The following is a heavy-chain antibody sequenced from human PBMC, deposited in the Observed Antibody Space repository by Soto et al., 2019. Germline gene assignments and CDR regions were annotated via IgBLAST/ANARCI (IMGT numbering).Heavy chain of an antibody. CDR2: INHSGST. CDR1: GGSFSGYY. D-gene: IGHD3-3*01. J-gene: IGHJ6*03. CDR3: ARGRWSGYQSPRYYYMDV. V-gene: IGHV4-34*01. Sequence: PSETLSLTCAVYGGSFSGYYWSWIRQPPGKGLEWIGEINHSGSTNYNPSLKSRVTISVDTSKNQFSLKLSSVTAADTAVYYCARGRWSGYQSPRYYYMDVWGKGTTVTVSS.